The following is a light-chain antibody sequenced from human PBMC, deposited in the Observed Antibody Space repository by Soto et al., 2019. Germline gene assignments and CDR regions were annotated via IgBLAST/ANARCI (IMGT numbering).Light chain of an antibody. J-gene: IGKJ5*01. CDR1: QSISNW. CDR2: DAS. CDR3: QQANSFPIT. Sequence: DIPMTQSPSTLSASVGDRVTITCRASQSISNWLAWYQQKAGRAPKLLIYDASRLESGVPSRFSGSGFGTEFTLTISSLQPEDFATYFCQQANSFPITFGQGTRLEIK. V-gene: IGKV1-5*01.